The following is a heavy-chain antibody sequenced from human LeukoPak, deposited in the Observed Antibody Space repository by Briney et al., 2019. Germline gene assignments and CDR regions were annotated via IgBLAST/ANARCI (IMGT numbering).Heavy chain of an antibody. Sequence: GGSLRLSCAASGFTFSSYAMHWVRQAPGKGLEWVAVISYDGSNKYYADSVKGRFTISRDNSKNTLYQQMNSLRAEDTAVYYCASTGYSSGWGQGTLVTVSS. D-gene: IGHD6-19*01. J-gene: IGHJ4*02. CDR3: ASTGYSSG. CDR2: ISYDGSNK. CDR1: GFTFSSYA. V-gene: IGHV3-30-3*01.